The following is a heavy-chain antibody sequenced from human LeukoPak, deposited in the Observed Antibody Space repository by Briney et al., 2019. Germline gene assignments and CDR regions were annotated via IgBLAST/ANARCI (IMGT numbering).Heavy chain of an antibody. J-gene: IGHJ1*01. CDR3: ARAPSEIGGYYPEYFRH. Sequence: PGGSLGLSCAASGFTFSSYWMHWVRQAPGKGLVWVSRIKGDGNTNYADSVKGRLTISRDNAKNTVSLQMNSLRAEDTGVYYCARAPSEIGGYYPEYFRHWGQGTLVTVSS. D-gene: IGHD3-22*01. CDR1: GFTFSSYW. CDR2: IKGDGNT. V-gene: IGHV3-74*01.